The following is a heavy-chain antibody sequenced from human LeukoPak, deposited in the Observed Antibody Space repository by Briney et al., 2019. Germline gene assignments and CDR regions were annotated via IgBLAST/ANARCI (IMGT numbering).Heavy chain of an antibody. CDR2: MNPNSGNT. Sequence: ASVKVSCKASGYTFTSYDINWVRQATGQGLEWMGWMNPNSGNTGYAQKFQGRVTITRNTSISTAYMELSSLRSEDTAVYYCARAIVPARRGAFDIWGQGTMVTVSS. J-gene: IGHJ3*02. D-gene: IGHD2-2*01. CDR1: GYTFTSYD. CDR3: ARAIVPARRGAFDI. V-gene: IGHV1-8*03.